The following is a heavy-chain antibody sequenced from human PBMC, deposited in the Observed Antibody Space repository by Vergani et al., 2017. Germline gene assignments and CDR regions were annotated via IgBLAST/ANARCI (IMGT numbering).Heavy chain of an antibody. CDR3: ARGGWYSSGWLDY. CDR2: INHSGST. J-gene: IGHJ4*02. Sequence: QVQLQQWGAGLLKPSETLSLTCAVYGGSFSGYYWSWIRQPPGKGLEWIGEINHSGSTNYNPSLKSRVTISVDTSKNQFSLKLSSVTAADTAVYYCARGGWYSSGWLDYWGQGTLVTVSS. CDR1: GGSFSGYY. V-gene: IGHV4-34*01. D-gene: IGHD6-19*01.